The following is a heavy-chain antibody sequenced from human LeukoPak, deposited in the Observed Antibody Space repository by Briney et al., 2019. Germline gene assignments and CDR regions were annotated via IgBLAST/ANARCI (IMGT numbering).Heavy chain of an antibody. CDR1: DYSISSGYY. J-gene: IGHJ4*02. CDR2: INHSGST. V-gene: IGHV4-38-2*02. CDR3: ATLYSRGY. Sequence: SETLSLTCTVSDYSISSGYYWGWIRQPPGKGLEWIGEINHSGSTNYNPSLKSRVTISVDTSKNQFSLKLSSVTAADTAVYYCATLYSRGYWGQGTLVTVSS. D-gene: IGHD3-16*01.